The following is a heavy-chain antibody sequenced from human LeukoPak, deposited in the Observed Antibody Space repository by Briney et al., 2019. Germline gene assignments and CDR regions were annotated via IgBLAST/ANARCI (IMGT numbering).Heavy chain of an antibody. CDR3: AKWYHYYDSSDSPFDY. CDR2: ISGSGGSA. D-gene: IGHD3-22*01. V-gene: IGHV3-23*01. CDR1: VFTFSTYA. J-gene: IGHJ4*02. Sequence: GGSLRLSCAASVFTFSTYAMSWVRQAPGKGLEWVSAISGSGGSAYYADSVKGRFTISRDNSKNTLYLQMNSLRAEDTAVYYCAKWYHYYDSSDSPFDYWGQGTLVTVSS.